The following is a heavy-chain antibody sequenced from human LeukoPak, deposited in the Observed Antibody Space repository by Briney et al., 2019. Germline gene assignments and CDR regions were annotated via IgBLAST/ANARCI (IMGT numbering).Heavy chain of an antibody. CDR1: GFTFSSYA. Sequence: PGGSLRLSCAASGFTFSSYAMHWVRQAPGKGLEWVAVISYDGSNKYHADSVKGRSTISRDNSKNTLYLQMNSLRAEDTAVYYCARDGENWGQGTLVTVSS. V-gene: IGHV3-30-3*01. CDR2: ISYDGSNK. CDR3: ARDGEN. J-gene: IGHJ4*02. D-gene: IGHD3-3*01.